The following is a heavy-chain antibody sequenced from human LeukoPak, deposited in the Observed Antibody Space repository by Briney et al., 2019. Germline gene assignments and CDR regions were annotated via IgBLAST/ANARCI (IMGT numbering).Heavy chain of an antibody. J-gene: IGHJ4*02. CDR3: ATTITMVRGDDFDY. V-gene: IGHV1-24*01. CDR1: GYTLTELS. D-gene: IGHD3-10*01. Sequence: ASVKVSCKVSGYTLTELSMHWVRQAPGKGLEWMGGFDPEDGETIYAQKFQGRVTMTEDTSTDTAYMELSSLRSEDTAVYYCATTITMVRGDDFDYWGQGTQVTVSS. CDR2: FDPEDGET.